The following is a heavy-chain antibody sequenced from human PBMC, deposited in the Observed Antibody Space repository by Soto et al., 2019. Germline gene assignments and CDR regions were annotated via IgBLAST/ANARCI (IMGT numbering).Heavy chain of an antibody. CDR1: GFTFSDYS. CDR3: GRDYQMIQMWSPTDF. V-gene: IGHV3-30-3*01. J-gene: IGHJ4*02. D-gene: IGHD5-18*01. Sequence: GGSLRLSCAVSGFTFSDYSMHWVRQAPGKGLEWVAVISSDGVHKYYADSLQGRFSISRDNAYDTVFLQMNSLRVDDTAVYYCGRDYQMIQMWSPTDFWGLGTRVTVSS. CDR2: ISSDGVHK.